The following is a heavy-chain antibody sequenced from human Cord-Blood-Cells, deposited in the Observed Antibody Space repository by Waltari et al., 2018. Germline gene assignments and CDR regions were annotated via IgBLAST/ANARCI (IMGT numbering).Heavy chain of an antibody. CDR2: IRQDGSEK. CDR3: ARAPRGYSYCIDY. D-gene: IGHD5-18*01. V-gene: IGHV3-7*01. Sequence: EVELVVSGGGLVQPGGALELPCAASGFTIGSHCIGRLRPAQGKGLEWVANIRQDGSEKYYVDSVKGRFTISRDNAKNSLYLQMNSLRAEDTAVYYCARAPRGYSYCIDYWGQGTLVTVSS. CDR1: GFTIGSHC. J-gene: IGHJ4*02.